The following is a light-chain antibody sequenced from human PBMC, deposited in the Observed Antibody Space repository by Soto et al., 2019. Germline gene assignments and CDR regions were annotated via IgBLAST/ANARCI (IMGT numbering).Light chain of an antibody. V-gene: IGKV3-15*01. Sequence: IVMTQSPATLSVSLGERATLSCRARQSINSNLAWYQQKPGQAPRLLMFRASIRAAGFPARFSGSGSGTEFNITISSLQSDDSAVYYCQQYNNWPRATFGGGTKVDTK. CDR3: QQYNNWPRAT. J-gene: IGKJ4*01. CDR1: QSINSN. CDR2: RAS.